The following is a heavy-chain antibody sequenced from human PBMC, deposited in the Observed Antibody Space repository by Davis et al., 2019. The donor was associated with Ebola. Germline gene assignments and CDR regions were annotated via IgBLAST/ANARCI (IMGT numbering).Heavy chain of an antibody. D-gene: IGHD6-13*01. CDR1: GYSFTSYW. CDR2: IDPSDSYT. Sequence: KVSCKGSGYSFTSYWIGWVRQMPGKGLEWMGRIDPSDSYTNYSPSFQGQVTISADKSISTAYLQWSSLKASDTAMYYCARRDFAAAGIGDYYGMDVWGQGTTVTVSS. CDR3: ARRDFAAAGIGDYYGMDV. V-gene: IGHV5-10-1*04. J-gene: IGHJ6*02.